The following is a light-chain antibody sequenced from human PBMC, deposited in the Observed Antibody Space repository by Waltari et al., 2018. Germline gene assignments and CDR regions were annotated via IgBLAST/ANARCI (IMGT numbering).Light chain of an antibody. V-gene: IGKV3-20*01. J-gene: IGKJ4*01. CDR2: GAS. CDR3: QQYDGSSVT. Sequence: CKASQTISGSWLTWYQQKPGQAPRLVIYGASIRATAIPDRFSGSGSGTDFTLTISRLEPEDFAVYYCQQYDGSSVTFGGGTKVEIK. CDR1: QTISGSW.